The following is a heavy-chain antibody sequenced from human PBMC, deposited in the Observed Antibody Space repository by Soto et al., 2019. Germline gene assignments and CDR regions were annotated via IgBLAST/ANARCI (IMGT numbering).Heavy chain of an antibody. J-gene: IGHJ6*02. V-gene: IGHV5-51*01. CDR3: ARHAEYNSGWGAGMDV. D-gene: IGHD6-19*01. CDR2: IYPSDPDA. Sequence: PGDSLKISCRGSGYNFGSHWIAWVRQKPGKGLEWMGIIYPSDPDARYRPSFQGQVTFSADKSISTAYLQWSSLKASDSATYYCARHAEYNSGWGAGMDVWGQGTTVTVSS. CDR1: GYNFGSHW.